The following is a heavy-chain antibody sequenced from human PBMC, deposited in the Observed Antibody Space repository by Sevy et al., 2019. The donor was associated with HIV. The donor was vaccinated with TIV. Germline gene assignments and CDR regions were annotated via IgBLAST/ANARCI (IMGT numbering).Heavy chain of an antibody. CDR2: IYHSETR. D-gene: IGHD3-22*01. V-gene: IGHV4-39*01. Sequence: SETLSLTCTVSGGSISRSRSNWGWVRQPPGKGLEWIGNIYHSETRYYNPSLESRVTISVDKSKNQFSLKLTSVTAADTGVYYCARGIDSSDWAYCMDVWGKGTTVTVSS. J-gene: IGHJ6*04. CDR3: ARGIDSSDWAYCMDV. CDR1: GGSISRSRSN.